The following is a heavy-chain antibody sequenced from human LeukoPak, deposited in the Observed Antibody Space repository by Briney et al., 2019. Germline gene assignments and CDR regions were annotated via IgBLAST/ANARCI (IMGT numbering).Heavy chain of an antibody. CDR3: ASSGGYYDILTGYSAYWYFDL. V-gene: IGHV1-69*04. Sequence: ASVKVSCKASGGTFSSYAISWVRQAPGQGLEWMGRVIPILGIANYAQKFQGRVTITADKSTSTAYMELSSLRSEDTAVYYCASSGGYYDILTGYSAYWYFDLWGRGTLVTVSS. J-gene: IGHJ2*01. D-gene: IGHD3-9*01. CDR2: VIPILGIA. CDR1: GGTFSSYA.